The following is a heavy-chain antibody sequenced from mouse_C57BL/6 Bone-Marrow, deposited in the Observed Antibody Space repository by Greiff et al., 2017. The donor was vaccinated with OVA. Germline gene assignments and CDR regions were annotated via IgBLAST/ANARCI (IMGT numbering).Heavy chain of an antibody. Sequence: QVHVKQSGPGLVQPSQSLSITCTVSGFSLTSYGVHWVRQSPGKGLEWLCVIWSGGSTDYNSAFISRLSISKNNSKSQVFFKMNSLQADVTAIYYCARGSSHAMDYWGQGTSVTVSS. V-gene: IGHV2-2*01. D-gene: IGHD1-1*01. CDR2: IWSGGST. CDR1: GFSLTSYG. J-gene: IGHJ4*01. CDR3: ARGSSHAMDY.